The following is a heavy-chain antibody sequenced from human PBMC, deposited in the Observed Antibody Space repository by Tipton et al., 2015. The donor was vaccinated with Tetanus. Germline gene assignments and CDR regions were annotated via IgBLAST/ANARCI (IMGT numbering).Heavy chain of an antibody. V-gene: IGHV4-30-4*01. D-gene: IGHD2-21*01. CDR3: ARERIEAFYYHGLDV. CDR1: GGSISRGDYY. Sequence: TLSLTCSVSGGSISRGDYYWSWIRQPPGKGLEWIGYIYYSGGASYNPSLKSRVTISVDTSKNQFSLQLAFVTAADTAIYYCARERIEAFYYHGLDVWGPGTTVTVSS. CDR2: IYYSGGA. J-gene: IGHJ6*02.